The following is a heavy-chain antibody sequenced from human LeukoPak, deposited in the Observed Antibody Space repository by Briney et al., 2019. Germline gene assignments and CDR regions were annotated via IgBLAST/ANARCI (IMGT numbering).Heavy chain of an antibody. V-gene: IGHV1-69*13. Sequence: SVKVSCKASGGTFSSYAINWVRQAPGQGLGWMGGIIPIFGTANYAQKFQGRVTITADESTSTAYMELSSLRSEDTAVYYCARSRYFDWLGAFDYWGQGTLVTVSS. CDR2: IIPIFGTA. J-gene: IGHJ4*02. D-gene: IGHD3-9*01. CDR3: ARSRYFDWLGAFDY. CDR1: GGTFSSYA.